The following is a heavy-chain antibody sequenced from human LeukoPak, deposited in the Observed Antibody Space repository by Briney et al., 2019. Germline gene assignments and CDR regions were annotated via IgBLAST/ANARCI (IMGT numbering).Heavy chain of an antibody. J-gene: IGHJ6*02. CDR2: ISGDGGST. Sequence: AGGSLRLSCAASGFTFDDYAMHWVRQAPGKGLEWVSLISGDGGSTYYADSVKGRFTISRDNSKNSLYLQMNSLRTEDTALYYCAKVSYYYDSCGHTEPLFGMYVWGQGTTVTVSS. CDR1: GFTFDDYA. D-gene: IGHD3-22*01. V-gene: IGHV3-43*02. CDR3: AKVSYYYDSCGHTEPLFGMYV.